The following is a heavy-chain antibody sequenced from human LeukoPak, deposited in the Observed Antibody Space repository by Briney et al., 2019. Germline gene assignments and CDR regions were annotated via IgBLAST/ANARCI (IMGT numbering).Heavy chain of an antibody. CDR2: FDPEYGKT. J-gene: IGHJ4*02. D-gene: IGHD3-10*01. CDR3: TTEGRYGSGTYYMTY. V-gene: IGHV1-24*01. Sequence: ASVKVSCKVSGYTLSELSMHWVRQAPGNGLEWMGGFDPEYGKTIYAQKFQGRVTMTEDTSTDTAYMGLSSLRSEDTAVYYCTTEGRYGSGTYYMTYWGQGSLLTVSS. CDR1: GYTLSELS.